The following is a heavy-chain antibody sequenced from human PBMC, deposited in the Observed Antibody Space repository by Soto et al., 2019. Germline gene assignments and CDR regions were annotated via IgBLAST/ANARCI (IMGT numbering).Heavy chain of an antibody. CDR2: IYYSGST. V-gene: IGHV4-39*01. J-gene: IGHJ6*02. CDR3: ARLKEGGMDV. Sequence: PSETLSLTCTVSGGSISSSSYYWGWIRQPPGKWLEWIGSIYYSGSTYYNPSLKSRVTISVDTSKNQFSLKLSSVTAADTAVYYCARLKEGGMDVWGQGTTVTVSS. CDR1: GGSISSSSYY.